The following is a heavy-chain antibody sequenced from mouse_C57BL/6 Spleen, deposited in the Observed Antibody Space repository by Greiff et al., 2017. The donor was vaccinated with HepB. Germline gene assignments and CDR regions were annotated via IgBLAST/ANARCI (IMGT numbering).Heavy chain of an antibody. J-gene: IGHJ4*01. D-gene: IGHD1-1*01. CDR3: ARWEIYYVRSYEEDYAMDG. Sequence: VQLQQSGPELVKPGASVKISCKASGYSFTDYNMNWVKQSNGKSLEWIGVINPNYGTTSYNQKFKGKATLTVDQSSSTAYMQLNSLTSADSAVYYCARWEIYYVRSYEEDYAMDGWSQETSGTVSS. V-gene: IGHV1-39*01. CDR2: INPNYGTT. CDR1: GYSFTDYN.